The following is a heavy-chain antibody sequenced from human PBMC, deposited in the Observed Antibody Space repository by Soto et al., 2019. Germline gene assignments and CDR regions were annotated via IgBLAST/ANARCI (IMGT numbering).Heavy chain of an antibody. CDR2: MYPADSDT. D-gene: IGHD6-13*01. J-gene: IGHJ6*02. CDR3: ARQPDSRDYYYYYGMDV. V-gene: IGHV5-51*01. Sequence: GESLKISCKGSGYSFTSYWIGWVRQMPGKGLEWMGIMYPADSDTRYSPSFQGQVTVSADKSISTAYLQWSSLKASDTAIYYCARQPDSRDYYYYYGMDVWGQGTTVTVSS. CDR1: GYSFTSYW.